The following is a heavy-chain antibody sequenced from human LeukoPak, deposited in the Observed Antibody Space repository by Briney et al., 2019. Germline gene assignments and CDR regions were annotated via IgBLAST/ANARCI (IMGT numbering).Heavy chain of an antibody. Sequence: GGSLRLSCAASGFTVSSNYMSWVRQAPGKGLEWVSVIYSGGSTYYADSVKGRFTISRDNSKNTLYLQMNSLRAEDTAVYYCARGWTGTRYFDYWGQGTLVTVSS. D-gene: IGHD1/OR15-1a*01. CDR3: ARGWTGTRYFDY. CDR1: GFTVSSNY. V-gene: IGHV3-53*05. J-gene: IGHJ4*02. CDR2: IYSGGST.